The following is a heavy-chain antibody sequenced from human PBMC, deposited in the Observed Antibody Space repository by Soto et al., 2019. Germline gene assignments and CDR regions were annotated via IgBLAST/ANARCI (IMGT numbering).Heavy chain of an antibody. CDR2: IYTSAST. V-gene: IGHV4-4*07. J-gene: IGHJ6*02. CDR3: ARDQYDFRSGSYYYAMEV. D-gene: IGHD3-3*01. CDR1: GADINTYS. Sequence: SETLSLTCSVSGADINTYSWTWIRQPAGKGLEWIGRIYTSASTNYNPSLKGRVTMSVDTSRDQVSLRLRSVTRADTAVYYCARDQYDFRSGSYYYAMEVWGQGTKVTVSS.